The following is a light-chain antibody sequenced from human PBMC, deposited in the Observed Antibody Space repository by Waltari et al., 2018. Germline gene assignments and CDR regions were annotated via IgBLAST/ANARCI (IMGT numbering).Light chain of an antibody. J-gene: IGLJ2*01. V-gene: IGLV2-23*01. CDR2: EGS. CDR3: CSYAGSSTFVV. Sequence: QSALTQPASVSGSPGQSITISCTGTSSDVGSYNLVSWYQQHPGKAPELMIYEGSKRPSRVSNRISGSKSGNTASLTISGLEAEYEADYYCCSYAGSSTFVVFGGGTKLPVL. CDR1: SSDVGSYNL.